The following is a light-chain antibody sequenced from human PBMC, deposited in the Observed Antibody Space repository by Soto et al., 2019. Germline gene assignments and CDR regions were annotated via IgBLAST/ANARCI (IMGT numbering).Light chain of an antibody. CDR1: SSDVGAYQY. V-gene: IGLV2-14*03. CDR3: SSYTSSSSYV. Sequence: QSALTQPASVSGSPGQSITISCTGTSSDVGAYQYVSWYQQHPGKAPKLMIYDVSNRPSRVSNRFSGSKSGNTASLTISGLQAEDDADYYCSSYTSSSSYVFGTGTKLTVL. J-gene: IGLJ1*01. CDR2: DVS.